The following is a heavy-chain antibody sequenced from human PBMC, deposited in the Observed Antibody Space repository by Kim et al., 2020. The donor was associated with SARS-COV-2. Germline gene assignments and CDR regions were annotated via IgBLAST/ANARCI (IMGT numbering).Heavy chain of an antibody. Sequence: GESLKISCKGSGYSFTNSWIGWVRQMPGKGLEWMGIIYPGDSDTRYSPSFQGQVTISADKSISTAYLQWSSLKASDTAIYYCAKHLNYYGSGRYFDYWGQGTLVTVSS. D-gene: IGHD3-10*01. CDR2: IYPGDSDT. CDR1: GYSFTNSW. V-gene: IGHV5-51*01. J-gene: IGHJ4*02. CDR3: AKHLNYYGSGRYFDY.